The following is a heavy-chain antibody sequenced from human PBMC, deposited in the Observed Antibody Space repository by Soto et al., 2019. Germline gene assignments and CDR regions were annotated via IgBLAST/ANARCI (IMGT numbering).Heavy chain of an antibody. CDR1: GGSISSGDYY. D-gene: IGHD6-6*01. V-gene: IGHV4-30-4*01. CDR3: ARERPDGARLDP. CDR2: FYYSGST. J-gene: IGHJ5*02. Sequence: QVQLQESGPGLVKPSQTLSLTCTVSGGSISSGDYYWSWIRQPPGKGLERIGYFYYSGSTSYNPSLTSRVTISVDPSKNQFSLKRSSVTAADTAVYYCARERPDGARLDPWGQGTLVTV.